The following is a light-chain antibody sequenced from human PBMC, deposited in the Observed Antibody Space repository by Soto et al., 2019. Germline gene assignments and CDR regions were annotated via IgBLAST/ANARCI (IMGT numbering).Light chain of an antibody. Sequence: DIQMTQSPFSLSASVGDRVTITCRASQGIRNLGWFQQNPGEAPKSLSYATSELESGVPARFSGSGYGTELPLTISSLQREDLSTYCCLQHNTYPYTCGQGTKRDIK. CDR3: LQHNTYPYT. J-gene: IGKJ2*01. V-gene: IGKV1-17*01. CDR1: QGIRN. CDR2: ATS.